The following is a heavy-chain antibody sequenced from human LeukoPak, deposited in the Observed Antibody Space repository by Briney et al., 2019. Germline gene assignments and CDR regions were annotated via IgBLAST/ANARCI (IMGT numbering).Heavy chain of an antibody. CDR2: IYYSGST. CDR3: ARETYSYGDDAFDI. V-gene: IGHV4-31*03. J-gene: IGHJ3*02. Sequence: PSQTLSLTCTVSGGSISSGGYYWRWIRQHPGKGLEWIGYIYYSGSTYYNPSLKSRVTISVDTSKNQFSLKLSSVTAADTAVYYCARETYSYGDDAFDIWGQGTMVTVSS. D-gene: IGHD5-18*01. CDR1: GGSISSGGYY.